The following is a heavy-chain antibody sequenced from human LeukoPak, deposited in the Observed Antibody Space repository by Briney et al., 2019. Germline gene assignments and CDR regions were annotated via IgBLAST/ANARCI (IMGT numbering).Heavy chain of an antibody. J-gene: IGHJ4*02. CDR2: IIGSGDTT. CDR1: GFTFSGYA. V-gene: IGHV3-23*01. D-gene: IGHD3-16*01. Sequence: GGSLRLSCAASGFTFSGYAMGWVRQAPGKGLEWVSAIIGSGDTTYYAASVKGRLTISRDNSKNTLYLQMSSLRAEDTAVYYCAKVTGGDMITYGGLDYWGQGTLVTVSS. CDR3: AKVTGGDMITYGGLDY.